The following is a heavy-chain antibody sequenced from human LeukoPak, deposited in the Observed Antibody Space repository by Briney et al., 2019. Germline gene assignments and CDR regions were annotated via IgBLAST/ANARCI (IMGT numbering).Heavy chain of an antibody. CDR1: GGSFSGYY. J-gene: IGHJ5*02. D-gene: IGHD2-2*01. CDR3: ARGQRDRYCSSTSCYFRSYWFDP. V-gene: IGHV4-34*01. CDR2: INHSGST. Sequence: SETLSLTCAVYGGSFSGYYWSWIRQPPGKGLEWIGEINHSGSTNYNPSLKSRVTISVDTSKNQFSLKLSSVTAADTAVYYCARGQRDRYCSSTSCYFRSYWFDPWGQGTLVTVSS.